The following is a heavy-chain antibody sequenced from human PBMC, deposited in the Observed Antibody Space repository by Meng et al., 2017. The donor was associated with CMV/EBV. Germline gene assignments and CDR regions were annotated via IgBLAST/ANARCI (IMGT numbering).Heavy chain of an antibody. D-gene: IGHD2-15*01. CDR1: GFTFSSYG. Sequence: GGSLRLSCAASGFTFSSYGMHWVRQAPGKGLEWVAFIRYDGSNKYYADSVKGRFTISRDNSKNTLYLQMNSLRAEDTAVYYCAKHAGSCYSYYYYYGMDVWGQGTTVTVSS. J-gene: IGHJ6*02. CDR2: IRYDGSNK. V-gene: IGHV3-30*02. CDR3: AKHAGSCYSYYYYYGMDV.